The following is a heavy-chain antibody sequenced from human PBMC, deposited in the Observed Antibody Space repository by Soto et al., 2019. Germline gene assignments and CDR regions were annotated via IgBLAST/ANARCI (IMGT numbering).Heavy chain of an antibody. CDR2: ISSGGTTI. CDR3: ARVPRYWEVAPVFDY. D-gene: IGHD1-26*01. J-gene: IGHJ4*02. V-gene: IGHV3-11*04. Sequence: GGSLRLSCAASGFTISSRDNHAMSWVRQAPGKGLEWVSYISSGGTTIYYADSVKGRFTISRDNAKNSLYLKMNSLRAEDTAVYYCARVPRYWEVAPVFDYWGQGTLVTVSS. CDR1: GFTISSRDNH.